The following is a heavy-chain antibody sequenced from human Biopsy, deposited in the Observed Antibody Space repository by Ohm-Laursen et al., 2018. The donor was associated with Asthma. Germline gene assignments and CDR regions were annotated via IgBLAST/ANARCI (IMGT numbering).Heavy chain of an antibody. V-gene: IGHV3-30*03. CDR3: ARQSGQDYGDSSGFDI. Sequence: SLRLSCAASGFVFSQCSMHWVRQGPGKGLEWVALVSSDGHNKYYADSVKGRFTISRDNSRNRLYLQINRLTVEDLAVYFCARQSGQDYGDSSGFDIWGQGTKVAVSS. D-gene: IGHD3-22*01. CDR2: VSSDGHNK. J-gene: IGHJ3*02. CDR1: GFVFSQCS.